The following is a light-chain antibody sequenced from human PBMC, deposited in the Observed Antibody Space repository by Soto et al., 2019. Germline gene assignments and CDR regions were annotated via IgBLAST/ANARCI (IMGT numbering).Light chain of an antibody. J-gene: IGKJ4*01. CDR2: GAS. CDR3: QHYGLSRLS. CDR1: LSLSNTF. V-gene: IGKV3-20*01. Sequence: ETVLTHSPGTLSLSPGERATLSCRASLSLSNTFLAWYQQKPGQAPRLLFYGASNRATGIPDRFSASGSETAFILTISILEPEDFAVYYCQHYGLSRLSFGGGTKVDMK.